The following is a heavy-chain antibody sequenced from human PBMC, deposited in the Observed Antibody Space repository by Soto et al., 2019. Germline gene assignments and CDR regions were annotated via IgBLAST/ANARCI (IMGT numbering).Heavy chain of an antibody. V-gene: IGHV3-23*01. CDR3: ARRSSSWYFDY. Sequence: EVQLLESGGGLVQPGGSLRLSCAASGFTFSSYAMNWVRQAPGKGLEWVSVISGSDGSTYYADSVKGRFTISRDNSKITLNLPMNSLRAEDTAVYYCARRSSSWYFDYWGQGTLVTVSS. CDR2: ISGSDGST. J-gene: IGHJ4*02. D-gene: IGHD6-13*01. CDR1: GFTFSSYA.